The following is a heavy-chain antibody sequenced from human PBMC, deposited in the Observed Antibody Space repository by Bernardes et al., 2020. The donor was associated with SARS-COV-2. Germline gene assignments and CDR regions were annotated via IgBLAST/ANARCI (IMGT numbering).Heavy chain of an antibody. Sequence: EPMSHTFAVSVDSVSSSTCWIWVRQSPGGGLEYIGETYHTGTTKYKSSLKSRVTLSVDKPNNQFSLTLTSVTAADTAVYYCGGGTNYKFDYWGQGIRVTVPS. J-gene: IGHJ4*02. CDR1: VDSVSSSTC. CDR3: GGGTNYKFDY. CDR2: TYHTGTT. D-gene: IGHD1-26*01. V-gene: IGHV4-4*02.